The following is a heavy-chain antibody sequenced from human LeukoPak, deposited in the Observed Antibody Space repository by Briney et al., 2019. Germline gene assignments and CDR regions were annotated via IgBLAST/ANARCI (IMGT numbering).Heavy chain of an antibody. V-gene: IGHV3-21*01. D-gene: IGHD5-24*01. CDR1: GFTFSSYS. J-gene: IGHJ3*02. CDR3: AKKMDVAFDI. Sequence: KSGGSLRLSCAASGFTFSSYSMNWVRQAPGKGLEWVSFISSSSAYISYTDSVKGRFTISRDNAKNSLYLQMNNLRAEDTSVYYCAKKMDVAFDIWGQGTMVTVSS. CDR2: ISSSSAYI.